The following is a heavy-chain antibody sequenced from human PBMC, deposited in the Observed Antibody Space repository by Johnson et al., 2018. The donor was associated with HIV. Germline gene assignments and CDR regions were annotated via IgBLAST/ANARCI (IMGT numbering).Heavy chain of an antibody. CDR2: IGTAGDT. J-gene: IGHJ3*02. D-gene: IGHD3-16*01. Sequence: VQLVESGGGLVQPGGSLRLSCAASGFTFSSYDMHWVRQATGKGLEWVSSIGTAGDTYYPGSVKGRFTISRENAKNSLYLQMNSLRAGDTAVYYCARGEGIMNAFDIWGQGTMVTVSS. CDR1: GFTFSSYD. CDR3: ARGEGIMNAFDI. V-gene: IGHV3-13*01.